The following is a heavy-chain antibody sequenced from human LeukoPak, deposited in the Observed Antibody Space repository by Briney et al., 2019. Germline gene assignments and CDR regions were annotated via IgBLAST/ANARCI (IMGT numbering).Heavy chain of an antibody. D-gene: IGHD3-22*01. J-gene: IGHJ4*02. Sequence: GGSLRLSCAASGFTFSSYAMHWVRQAPGKGLEWVAVISYDGSNKYYADSVKGRSTISRDNSKNTLYLQMNSLRAEDTAVYYCARDLYYDSSGPLDYWGQGTLVTVSS. CDR2: ISYDGSNK. CDR1: GFTFSSYA. V-gene: IGHV3-30-3*01. CDR3: ARDLYYDSSGPLDY.